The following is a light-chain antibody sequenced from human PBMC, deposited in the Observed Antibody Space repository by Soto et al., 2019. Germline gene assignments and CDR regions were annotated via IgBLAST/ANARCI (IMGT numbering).Light chain of an antibody. CDR2: DAS. J-gene: IGKJ4*01. V-gene: IGKV1-5*01. Sequence: DIQMTQSPSTLSASVGDRVTITCRSSQSISFWLAWYQQKPGKAPKLLIYDASTLYSGVPDRFSGSGSGTDFTLKISRVEAEDVGVYYCMQALQTPPTFGGGTKVEIK. CDR1: QSISFW. CDR3: MQALQTPPT.